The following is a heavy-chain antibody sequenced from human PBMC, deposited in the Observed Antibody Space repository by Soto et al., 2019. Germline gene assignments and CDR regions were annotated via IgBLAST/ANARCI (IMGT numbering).Heavy chain of an antibody. CDR2: ISYDGSNK. Sequence: GGSLRLSCAASGFTFSSYAMHWVRQAPGKGLEWVAVISYDGSNKYYADSVKGRFTISRDNSKNTLYLQMNSLRAEDTAVYYCARDLRGGLTDYYYYGMDVWGQGTTVTVSS. J-gene: IGHJ6*02. CDR1: GFTFSSYA. CDR3: ARDLRGGLTDYYYYGMDV. V-gene: IGHV3-30-3*01. D-gene: IGHD3-10*01.